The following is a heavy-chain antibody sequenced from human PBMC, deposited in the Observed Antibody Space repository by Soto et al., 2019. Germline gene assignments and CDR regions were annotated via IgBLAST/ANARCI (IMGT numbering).Heavy chain of an antibody. J-gene: IGHJ4*02. V-gene: IGHV3-23*01. D-gene: IGHD6-19*01. CDR1: GFTFSNYG. CDR2: TSERST. Sequence: EVQLLGSGGGLVQPGGSLRLSCAASGFTFSNYGMTWVRQAPGKGLEWVSATSERSTFSTDSVKGRFIMSRDNSMNTLFLHMSSLRAEDTATYCCARHVPGTWFGDYWGQGILVSVSS. CDR3: ARHVPGTWFGDY.